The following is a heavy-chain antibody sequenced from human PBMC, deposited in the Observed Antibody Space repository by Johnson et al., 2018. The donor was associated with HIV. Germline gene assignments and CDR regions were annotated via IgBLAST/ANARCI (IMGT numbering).Heavy chain of an antibody. Sequence: VQLVESGGGVVQPGRSLRLSCTASGFRFSSSWMHWVRQAPGKGLVWVSRINSDGGSTAYADSVQGRFTISRDNAKNSLYVQMNSLRVEDTAVYYCAKDKPDGSGLLLGAFDIWGQGTMVTVSS. V-gene: IGHV3-74*03. CDR3: AKDKPDGSGLLLGAFDI. D-gene: IGHD3-10*01. CDR2: INSDGGST. CDR1: GFRFSSSW. J-gene: IGHJ3*02.